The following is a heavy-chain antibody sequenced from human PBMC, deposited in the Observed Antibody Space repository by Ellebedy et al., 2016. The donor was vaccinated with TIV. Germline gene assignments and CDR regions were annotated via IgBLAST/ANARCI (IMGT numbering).Heavy chain of an antibody. V-gene: IGHV3-23*01. CDR1: GFTFSSYA. CDR3: AKDLGIAVAGTA. Sequence: GESLKISCAASGFTFSSYAMSWVRQAPGKGLEWVSAISGSGGSTYYADSVKGRFTISRDNSKNTLYLQMNSLRAEDTAVYYCAKDLGIAVAGTAWGQGTLVTVSS. J-gene: IGHJ5*02. CDR2: ISGSGGST. D-gene: IGHD6-19*01.